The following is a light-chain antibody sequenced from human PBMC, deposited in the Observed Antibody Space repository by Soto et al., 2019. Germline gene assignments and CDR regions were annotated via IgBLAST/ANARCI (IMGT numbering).Light chain of an antibody. J-gene: IGLJ2*01. CDR3: AAWDDSLNGVV. CDR2: SSN. V-gene: IGLV1-44*01. Sequence: QSVLTQPPSASGTPGQRVTISCSGSSSNIGSNSVNWYQQLPGTAPKLLMYSSNQRPSGVPDRFSGSKSGTSASLAISGLQSEDEADYCCAAWDDSLNGVVFGGGTKLTVL. CDR1: SSNIGSNS.